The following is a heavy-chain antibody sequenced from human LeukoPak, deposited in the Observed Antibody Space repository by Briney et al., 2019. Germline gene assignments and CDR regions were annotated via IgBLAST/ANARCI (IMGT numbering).Heavy chain of an antibody. Sequence: ASVKVSCKASGYTFTNNYLHWVRQAPGQGLEWMGMIYPRDGSTSYAQNFQGRVTVTRDTSTTTVHVELRGLRSEDTAVYYCARDQEGFDYWGQGTVVTVSS. V-gene: IGHV1-46*01. J-gene: IGHJ4*02. CDR1: GYTFTNNY. CDR3: ARDQEGFDY. CDR2: IYPRDGST.